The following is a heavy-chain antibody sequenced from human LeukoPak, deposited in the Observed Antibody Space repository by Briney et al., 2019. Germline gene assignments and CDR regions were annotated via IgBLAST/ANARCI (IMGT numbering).Heavy chain of an antibody. Sequence: GGSLRLSCAASGSTFSKYAMSWVRQAPGKGLEWVSAISRSGGSTYFADSVKGRFTISRDNSKNTLYLQMSSLRAEDAAVYYCAKGPLIEVAGTTWDYWGQGTLVTVSS. J-gene: IGHJ4*02. D-gene: IGHD6-19*01. V-gene: IGHV3-23*01. CDR3: AKGPLIEVAGTTWDY. CDR2: ISRSGGST. CDR1: GSTFSKYA.